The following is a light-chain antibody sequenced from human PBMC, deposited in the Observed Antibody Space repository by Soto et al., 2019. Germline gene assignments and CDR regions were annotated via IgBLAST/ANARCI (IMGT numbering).Light chain of an antibody. CDR1: QSVSKF. J-gene: IGKJ3*01. Sequence: EIVLTQSPATLSLSPGERATLSCRASQSVSKFLAWYQQKPGQAPRLLIYDASNRATGFRARFSGSGSGTDFTLTIRSREPEDFGDYYCQQRLTWPPMTFGPGTKVDIK. CDR3: QQRLTWPPMT. CDR2: DAS. V-gene: IGKV3-11*01.